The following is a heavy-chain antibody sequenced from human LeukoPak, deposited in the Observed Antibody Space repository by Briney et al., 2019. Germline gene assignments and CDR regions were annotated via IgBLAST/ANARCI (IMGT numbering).Heavy chain of an antibody. CDR2: INPNTGLT. Sequence: ASVKVSCKASGYTFSDYYLHWVRQAPGLGLEWMGWINPNTGLTNYAQKFRGRITMTRDTSNSTAYMELRSLRSDDTAVYYCARDLGSSPYYMDVWGKGTTVTVSS. J-gene: IGHJ6*03. D-gene: IGHD3-10*01. CDR3: ARDLGSSPYYMDV. CDR1: GYTFSDYY. V-gene: IGHV1-2*02.